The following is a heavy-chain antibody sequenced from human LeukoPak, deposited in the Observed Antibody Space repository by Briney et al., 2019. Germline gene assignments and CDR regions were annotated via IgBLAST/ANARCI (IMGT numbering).Heavy chain of an antibody. CDR3: AKFWWELAPLDY. Sequence: GGSLRLSCAASGFSFSSHGMSWVRQAPGKGLEWVSGIIGGAGSTYYADSVKGRFTISRDNSKNTLYLQMNSLRAEDTAVYYCAKFWWELAPLDYWGQGTLVTVSS. CDR1: GFSFSSHG. V-gene: IGHV3-23*01. D-gene: IGHD1-26*01. CDR2: IIGGAGST. J-gene: IGHJ4*02.